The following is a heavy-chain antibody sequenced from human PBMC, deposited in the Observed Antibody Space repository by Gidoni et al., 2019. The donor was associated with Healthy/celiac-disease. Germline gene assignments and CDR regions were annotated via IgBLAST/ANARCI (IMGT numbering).Heavy chain of an antibody. V-gene: IGHV3-30*18. CDR1: GFTFSSYV. Sequence: VQLVESGGGGGEPERSGRLSWAAAGFTFSSYVMNWVRLAPGKGLEWVAVLLFDGCHTYFADSVKGRFPISRVNSKTSLYLHMHILRAEDTAVYYFAKGPDAFDIWCQGTMVPVSS. CDR3: AKGPDAFDI. J-gene: IGHJ3*02. CDR2: LLFDGCHT.